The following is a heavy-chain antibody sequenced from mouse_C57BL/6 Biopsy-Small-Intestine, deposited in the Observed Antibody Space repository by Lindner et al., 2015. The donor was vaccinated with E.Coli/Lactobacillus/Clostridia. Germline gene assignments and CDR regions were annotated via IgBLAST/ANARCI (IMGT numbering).Heavy chain of an antibody. CDR2: INPSTGGT. D-gene: IGHD2-4*01. CDR3: ARSYYDYLDY. Sequence: QLQESGPELVKSWGFSEDILQGFWFLIQTGYYMNWVKQSPEKSLEWIGEINPSTGGTTYNQKFKAKATLTVDKSSSTAYMQLKSLTSEDSAVYYCARSYYDYLDYWGQGTTLTVSS. V-gene: IGHV1-42*01. CDR1: FLIQTGYY. J-gene: IGHJ2*01.